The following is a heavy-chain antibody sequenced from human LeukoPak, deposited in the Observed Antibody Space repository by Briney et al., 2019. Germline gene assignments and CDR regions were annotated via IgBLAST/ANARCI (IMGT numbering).Heavy chain of an antibody. J-gene: IGHJ5*02. V-gene: IGHV1-69*13. CDR3: ARVQQWPTWFDP. D-gene: IGHD6-19*01. Sequence: GASVKVSCKASGGTFSSYAISWVRQAPGQGLEWMGGIIPIFGTANYAQKFQGRVTITADESTSTAYMELSSLRSEDTAVYYCARVQQWPTWFDPWGQGTLVTVSS. CDR1: GGTFSSYA. CDR2: IIPIFGTA.